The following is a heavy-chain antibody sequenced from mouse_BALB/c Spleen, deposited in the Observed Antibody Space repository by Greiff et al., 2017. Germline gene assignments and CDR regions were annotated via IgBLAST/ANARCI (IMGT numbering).Heavy chain of an antibody. CDR3: TRIYYYGSSYFDY. Sequence: EVMLVESGGGLVQPGGSMKLSCVASGFTFSNYWMNWVRQSPEKGLEWVAEIRLKSNNYATHYAESVKGRFTISRDDSKSSVYLQMNNLRAEDTGIYYCTRIYYYGSSYFDYWGQGTTLTVSS. D-gene: IGHD1-1*01. CDR2: IRLKSNNYAT. V-gene: IGHV6-6*02. J-gene: IGHJ2*01. CDR1: GFTFSNYW.